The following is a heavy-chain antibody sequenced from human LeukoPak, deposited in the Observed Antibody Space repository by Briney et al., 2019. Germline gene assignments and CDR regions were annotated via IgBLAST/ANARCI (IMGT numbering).Heavy chain of an antibody. Sequence: SQTLSLTCTVSGGSISSGGYYWSWIRQHPGKGLECIGYIYYSGSTYYNPSLKSRVTISVDTSKNQFSLKLSSVTAADTAVYYCARGDYGGNDFDYWGQGTLVTVSS. D-gene: IGHD4-23*01. CDR3: ARGDYGGNDFDY. CDR2: IYYSGST. V-gene: IGHV4-31*03. J-gene: IGHJ4*02. CDR1: GGSISSGGYY.